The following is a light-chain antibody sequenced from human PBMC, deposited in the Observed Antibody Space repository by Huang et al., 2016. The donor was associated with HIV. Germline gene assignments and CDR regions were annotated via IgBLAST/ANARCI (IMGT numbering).Light chain of an antibody. Sequence: IQLTQSPSSLSASIGDRGTITCRASKAISSELAWYQQKPGKAPKLLIYAASTLESGVPSRFNGSGSGTDFTLTINNLQPEDFATYYCLQLNSYPVTFGPGTNVDV. CDR3: LQLNSYPVT. CDR2: AAS. J-gene: IGKJ3*01. V-gene: IGKV1-9*01. CDR1: KAISSE.